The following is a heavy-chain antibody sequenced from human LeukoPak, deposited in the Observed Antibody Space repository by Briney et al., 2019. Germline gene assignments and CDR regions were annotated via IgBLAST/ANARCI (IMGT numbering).Heavy chain of an antibody. CDR1: AGSISSGNW. CDR2: IYHSGST. J-gene: IGHJ3*02. Sequence: SGTLPLTCAVSAGSISSGNWWSWVRQPPGKGLEWIGEIYHSGSTNYNPSLKSRVTISVDKSKNQFSLNLSSVTAADTAVYYCASLSAKGFDIWGQGTMVTVSS. CDR3: ASLSAKGFDI. D-gene: IGHD6-25*01. V-gene: IGHV4-4*02.